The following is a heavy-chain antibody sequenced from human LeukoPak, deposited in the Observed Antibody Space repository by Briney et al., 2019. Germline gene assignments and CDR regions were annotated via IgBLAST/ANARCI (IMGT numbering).Heavy chain of an antibody. CDR3: VKGVVVVTARAFDY. CDR2: IWFDGSNK. V-gene: IGHV3-33*06. CDR1: EFTFSSYD. J-gene: IGHJ4*02. D-gene: IGHD2-21*02. Sequence: GRSLRLSCATSEFTFSSYDMHWVRQAPGTGLERVAVIWFDGSNKYYADSVKGRFIISRDNSKNTLYLQMSSLRAEDTAVYYCVKGVVVVTARAFDYWGQGTLVTVSS.